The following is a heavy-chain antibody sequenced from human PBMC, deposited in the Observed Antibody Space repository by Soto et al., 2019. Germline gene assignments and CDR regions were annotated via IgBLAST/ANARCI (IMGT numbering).Heavy chain of an antibody. D-gene: IGHD3-16*01. Sequence: HPGGSLRLSCAASGFTVSSNYMSWVRQAPGKGLEWVSVIYSGGSTYYADSVKGRFTISRDNSKNTLYLQMNSLRAEDTAVYYCARDKGEPYYCYVMDVCGQGTTVTVS. CDR2: IYSGGST. CDR3: ARDKGEPYYCYVMDV. CDR1: GFTVSSNY. J-gene: IGHJ6*02. V-gene: IGHV3-53*01.